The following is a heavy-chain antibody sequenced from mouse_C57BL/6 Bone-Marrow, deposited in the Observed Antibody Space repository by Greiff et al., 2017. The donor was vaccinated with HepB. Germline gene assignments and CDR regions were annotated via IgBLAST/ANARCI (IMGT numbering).Heavy chain of an antibody. J-gene: IGHJ3*01. D-gene: IGHD1-2*01. V-gene: IGHV5-4*01. Sequence: EVKLMESGGGLVKPGGSLKLSCAASGFTFSSYAMSWVRQTPEKRLEWVATISDGGSYTYYPDNVKGRFTISRDNAKNNLYLQMRHLKSEDTAMYYCARDRTTAGFAYWGQGTLVTVSA. CDR2: ISDGGSYT. CDR1: GFTFSSYA. CDR3: ARDRTTAGFAY.